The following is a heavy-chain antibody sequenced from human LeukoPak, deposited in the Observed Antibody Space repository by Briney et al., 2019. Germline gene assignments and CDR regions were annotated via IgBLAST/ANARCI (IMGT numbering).Heavy chain of an antibody. CDR2: INPNSGGT. J-gene: IGHJ4*02. CDR1: GYTFTGYY. V-gene: IGHV1-2*02. Sequence: ASVKVSCKASGYTFTGYYMHWVRQAPGQGLEWMGWINPNSGGTNYAQKFQGRVTMTRDTSISTAYMELSRLRSDDTAVYYCARDSPHYYDSSGYPWYSFDYWGQGTLVTVSS. CDR3: ARDSPHYYDSSGYPWYSFDY. D-gene: IGHD3-22*01.